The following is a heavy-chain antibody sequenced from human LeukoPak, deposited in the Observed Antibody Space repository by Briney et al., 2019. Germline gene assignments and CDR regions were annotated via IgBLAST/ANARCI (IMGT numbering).Heavy chain of an antibody. V-gene: IGHV3-23*01. J-gene: IGHJ4*02. CDR3: AKASDIVVVPAAMLFDY. D-gene: IGHD2-2*01. CDR1: GFTFSSYG. Sequence: PGRSLRLSCAASGFTFSSYGMSWVRQAPGKWLGWVSAISGSGGSTYYGDFVEGRLTISRDNTKNTLYLQMNSLRAEDTAVYYCAKASDIVVVPAAMLFDYWGQGTLVTVSS. CDR2: ISGSGGST.